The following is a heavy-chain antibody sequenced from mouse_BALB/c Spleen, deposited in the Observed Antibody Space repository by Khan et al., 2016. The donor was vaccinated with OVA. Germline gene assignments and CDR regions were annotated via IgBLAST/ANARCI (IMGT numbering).Heavy chain of an antibody. J-gene: IGHJ3*01. CDR1: GYTFTDYA. Sequence: VQLQESGAELVRPGVSVKISCKASGYTFTDYAMHWVKQRHAKSLEWIGVISTNYGDADYNQKFQGKASMTVDRSSSTVYMELARLTSEDSAIYYCVRGGKCAYWGQGTLVTV. V-gene: IGHV1S137*01. CDR2: ISTNYGDA. D-gene: IGHD1-1*02. CDR3: VRGGKCAY.